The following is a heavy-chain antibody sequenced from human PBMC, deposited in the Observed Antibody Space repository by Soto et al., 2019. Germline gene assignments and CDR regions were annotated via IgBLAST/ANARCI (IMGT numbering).Heavy chain of an antibody. V-gene: IGHV4-59*01. Sequence: QVQLQESGPGLVKPSETLSLTCTVSGGSINGYYWTWLRQSPTNGLEWIGYFHFSGSTKYNPSLESRLPISADTSKNQISLTLRSVTAADTAVYYCARASGYSYGYDDFFDNWGQGTLAIVSS. J-gene: IGHJ4*01. CDR1: GGSINGYY. CDR2: FHFSGST. CDR3: ARASGYSYGYDDFFDN. D-gene: IGHD5-18*01.